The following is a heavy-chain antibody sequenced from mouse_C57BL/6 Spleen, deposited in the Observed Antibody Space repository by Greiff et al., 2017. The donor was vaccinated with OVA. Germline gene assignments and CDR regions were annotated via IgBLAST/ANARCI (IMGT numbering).Heavy chain of an antibody. CDR2: INPGSGGT. J-gene: IGHJ2*01. Sequence: VQLQQSGAELVRPGTSVKVSCKASGYAFTNYLIEWVKQRPGQGLEWIGVINPGSGGTNYNEKFKGKATLTADKSSSTAYMQLSSLTSEDSAVYFCARGYTGDYFDDWGQGTTLTVSS. CDR1: GYAFTNYL. V-gene: IGHV1-54*01. CDR3: ARGYTGDYFDD. D-gene: IGHD1-1*01.